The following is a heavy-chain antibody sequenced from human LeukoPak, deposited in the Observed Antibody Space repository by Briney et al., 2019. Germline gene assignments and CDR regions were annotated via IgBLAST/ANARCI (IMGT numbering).Heavy chain of an antibody. D-gene: IGHD5-18*01. J-gene: IGHJ4*02. V-gene: IGHV4-39*01. CDR2: IYYSGST. Sequence: SETLSLTCTVSGGSISSSSYYWGWIRQPPGKGLEWIGSIYYSGSTYYNPSLKSRVTISVDTSKNQFSLKLSSVTAADTAVYYCASVYTAMVINYWGQGTLVTVSS. CDR3: ASVYTAMVINY. CDR1: GGSISSSSYY.